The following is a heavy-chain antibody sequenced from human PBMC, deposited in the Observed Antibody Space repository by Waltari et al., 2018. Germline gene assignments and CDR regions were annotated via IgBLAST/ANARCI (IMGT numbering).Heavy chain of an antibody. D-gene: IGHD1-26*01. CDR1: GGSFSSYY. CDR2: IYTSGST. V-gene: IGHV4-4*07. Sequence: QVQLQESGPGLVKPSETLSLTCTVSGGSFSSYYWSWIRQPAGKGLEWIGRIYTSGSTNHNPSLKSRVTMSVDTSKNQFSLKLSSVTAADTAVYYCARGVVGATIDLFYYYYYMDVWGKGTTVTISS. CDR3: ARGVVGATIDLFYYYYYMDV. J-gene: IGHJ6*03.